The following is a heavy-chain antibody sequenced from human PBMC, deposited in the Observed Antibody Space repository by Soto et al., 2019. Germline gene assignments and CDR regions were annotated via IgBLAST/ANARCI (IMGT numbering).Heavy chain of an antibody. J-gene: IGHJ4*02. CDR1: GGSISSYY. CDR3: ARRSDLGYCSGGSCYFDY. D-gene: IGHD2-15*01. CDR2: IYYSGST. Sequence: PSETLSLTCTVSGGSISSYYWSWIRQPPGKGLEWIGYIYYSGSTNYNPSLKSRVTISVDTSKNQFSLKLSSVTAADTAVYYCARRSDLGYCSGGSCYFDYWGQGTLVTVSS. V-gene: IGHV4-59*08.